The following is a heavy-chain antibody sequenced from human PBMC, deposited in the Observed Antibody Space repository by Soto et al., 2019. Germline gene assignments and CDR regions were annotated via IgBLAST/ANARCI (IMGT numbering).Heavy chain of an antibody. V-gene: IGHV2-70*01. CDR1: GFSLSTSGVC. J-gene: IGHJ4*02. Sequence: SGPTLVNPTQTLTLTCTFSGFSLSTSGVCVSWIRQPPGKYLEWLALIDWDDDKYYSTSLKTRLSISKDTSKNQVVLTMTNMDPVDTATYYCARVLGGLLGTTQFEYWGQGTMVTVSP. CDR2: IDWDDDK. CDR3: ARVLGGLLGTTQFEY. D-gene: IGHD1-7*01.